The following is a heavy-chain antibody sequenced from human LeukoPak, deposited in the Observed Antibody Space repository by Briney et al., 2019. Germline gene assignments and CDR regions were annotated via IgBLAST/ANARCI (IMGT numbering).Heavy chain of an antibody. Sequence: GGSLRLSCAASGFTFSSYAMSWVRQAPGEGLEWVSGISGGGETTYCADSVKGRFTISRDNSKNTLYLQMNSLRAEDTAVYYCAKQLTAGGYYFDYWGRGTLVTVSS. J-gene: IGHJ4*02. CDR3: AKQLTAGGYYFDY. V-gene: IGHV3-23*01. D-gene: IGHD6-13*01. CDR2: ISGGGETT. CDR1: GFTFSSYA.